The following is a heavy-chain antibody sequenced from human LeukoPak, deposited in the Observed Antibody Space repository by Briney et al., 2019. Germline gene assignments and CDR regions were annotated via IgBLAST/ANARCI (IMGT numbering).Heavy chain of an antibody. CDR2: IYYGGSVT. CDR1: GFIFSNYG. Sequence: GRSLRLSCAASGFIFSNYGMHWVRQAPGKGLEWVAIIYYGGSVTKYEDSVEGRFTISRDNAKNSLYLQMNSLRAEDTAVYYCARNQTITIYDYYYMDVWGKGTTVTVSS. V-gene: IGHV3-33*08. J-gene: IGHJ6*03. CDR3: ARNQTITIYDYYYMDV. D-gene: IGHD3-3*01.